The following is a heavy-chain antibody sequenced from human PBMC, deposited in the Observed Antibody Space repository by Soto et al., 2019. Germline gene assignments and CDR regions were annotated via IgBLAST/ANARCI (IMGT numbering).Heavy chain of an antibody. Sequence: QVQLVQSGAEVKKPGSSVKVSCKASGGTFSSYAISWVRQAPGQGLEWMGGIIPIFGTANYAQKFQGRVTITADESTSTAYMELSSLRSEDTAVYYCARDPTNAYYGSVSLGWYFDYWGQGTLVTVSS. CDR3: ARDPTNAYYGSVSLGWYFDY. CDR2: IIPIFGTA. V-gene: IGHV1-69*01. CDR1: GGTFSSYA. D-gene: IGHD3-10*01. J-gene: IGHJ4*02.